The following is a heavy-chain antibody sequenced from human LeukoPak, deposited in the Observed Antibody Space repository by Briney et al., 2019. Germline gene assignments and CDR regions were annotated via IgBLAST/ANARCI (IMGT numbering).Heavy chain of an antibody. CDR1: GFTFSDYE. J-gene: IGHJ4*02. V-gene: IGHV3-48*03. Sequence: GGSLRLSCAASGFTFSDYEMNWVRQAPGKGLEWLSYISTGGRTVKYADSVKGRFTISRDNARSSLFLQMSNLRVEDTAVYFCARGATVTYYFDHWGQGALVAVSS. CDR2: ISTGGRTV. D-gene: IGHD4-17*01. CDR3: ARGATVTYYFDH.